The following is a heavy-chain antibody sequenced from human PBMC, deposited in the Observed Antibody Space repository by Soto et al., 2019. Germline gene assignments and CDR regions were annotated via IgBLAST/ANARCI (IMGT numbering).Heavy chain of an antibody. CDR3: AIRAVVPAADAFAY. V-gene: IGHV1-69*13. CDR1: GGTFSSYA. Sequence: SVKVSCKASGGTFSSYAISWVRQAPGQGLEWMGGIIPIFGTANYAQKFQGRVTITADESTSTAYMELSSLRSEDTAVYYCAIRAVVPAADAFAYWGQGTLVTVSS. J-gene: IGHJ4*02. D-gene: IGHD2-2*01. CDR2: IIPIFGTA.